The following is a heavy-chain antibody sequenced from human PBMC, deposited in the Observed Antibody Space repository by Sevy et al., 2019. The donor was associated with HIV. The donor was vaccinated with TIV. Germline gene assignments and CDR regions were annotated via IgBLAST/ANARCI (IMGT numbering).Heavy chain of an antibody. J-gene: IGHJ6*02. CDR2: IKSKTDGGTT. D-gene: IGHD3-22*01. Sequence: GGSLRLSCAASGFTFSNAWMSWVRQAPGKGLEWVGRIKSKTDGGTTDYAEPVKGRFTISRDDSKNTLYLQMNSLKTEDTAVYYCTTTSRNKDYYDSRGDYYYYGMDVWGQGTTVTVSS. V-gene: IGHV3-15*01. CDR3: TTTSRNKDYYDSRGDYYYYGMDV. CDR1: GFTFSNAW.